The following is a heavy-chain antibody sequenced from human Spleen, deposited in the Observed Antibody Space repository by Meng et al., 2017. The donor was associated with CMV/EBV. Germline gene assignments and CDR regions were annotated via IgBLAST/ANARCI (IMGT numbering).Heavy chain of an antibody. CDR2: FFYSGSS. J-gene: IGHJ4*02. CDR3: ARVYSYGYYFDY. V-gene: IGHV4-59*01. D-gene: IGHD5-18*01. CDR1: GGSISYYH. Sequence: SETLSLTCTVSGGSISYYHWSWIRQPPGKTLEWIGYFFYSGSSNYNPSLKSRVTMSVDTSKNQFSLKLSSVTAADTAVYYCARVYSYGYYFDYWGQGTLVTVSS.